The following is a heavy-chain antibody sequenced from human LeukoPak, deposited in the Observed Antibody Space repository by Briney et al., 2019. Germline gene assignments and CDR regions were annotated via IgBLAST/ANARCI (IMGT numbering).Heavy chain of an antibody. Sequence: ASVKVSCKASGYTFTSYVISWVRQAPGQGLEWMGWISAYNGNTNYAQKLQGRVTVTTDTSTTTAYMELRSLRSDDTAVYYCARGRSIVATTLDYYYYMDVWGKGTTVTVSS. J-gene: IGHJ6*03. CDR2: ISAYNGNT. CDR3: ARGRSIVATTLDYYYYMDV. D-gene: IGHD5-12*01. CDR1: GYTFTSYV. V-gene: IGHV1-18*01.